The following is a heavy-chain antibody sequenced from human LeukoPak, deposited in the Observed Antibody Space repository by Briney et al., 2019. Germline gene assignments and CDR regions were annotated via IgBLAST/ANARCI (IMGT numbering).Heavy chain of an antibody. D-gene: IGHD2-2*01. CDR3: ASRSTSLNWFDP. J-gene: IGHJ5*02. V-gene: IGHV4-38-2*02. Sequence: PSETLSLTCTVSGYSISSGYYWGWIRQPPGKGLEGIGSIYHSGSTYYNPSLKSRVTISVDTSKNQFSLKLSSVTAADTAVYYCASRSTSLNWFDPWGQGTLVTVSS. CDR2: IYHSGST. CDR1: GYSISSGYY.